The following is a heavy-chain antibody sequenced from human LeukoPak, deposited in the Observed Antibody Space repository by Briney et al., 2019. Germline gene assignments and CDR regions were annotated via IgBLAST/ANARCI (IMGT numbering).Heavy chain of an antibody. J-gene: IGHJ6*02. CDR2: ISGSGDTT. CDR3: AKGSGGYPYYYYGMDV. CDR1: GFTFSSYA. Sequence: GGSLRLSCAASGFTFSSYAMSWVRQAPGKGLEWVSAISGSGDTTFYADSVKGRFTISRDNSKNTLYLQMNSLRAEYTAIYYCAKGSGGYPYYYYGMDVWGQGTTVTVSS. D-gene: IGHD5-12*01. V-gene: IGHV3-23*01.